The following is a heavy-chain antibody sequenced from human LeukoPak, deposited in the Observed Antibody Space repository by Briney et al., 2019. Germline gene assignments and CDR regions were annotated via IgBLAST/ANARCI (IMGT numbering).Heavy chain of an antibody. Sequence: GGSLRLSCGASGFTFSSYAMSWVRQAPGKGLEWVSAISGSGGSTYYADSVKGRFTISRDNSKNTLYLQMNSLRAEDTAVYYCAKELTLWSYPNWFDPWGQGTLVTVSS. J-gene: IGHJ5*02. D-gene: IGHD3-10*01. CDR1: GFTFSSYA. V-gene: IGHV3-23*01. CDR2: ISGSGGST. CDR3: AKELTLWSYPNWFDP.